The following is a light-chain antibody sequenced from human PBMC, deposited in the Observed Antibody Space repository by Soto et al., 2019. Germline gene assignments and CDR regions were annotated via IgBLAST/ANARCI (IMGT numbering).Light chain of an antibody. CDR1: QSVSSSY. CDR3: QQYGSSPYT. Sequence: EIVLRQSPGTLSLSPGERATLSCRASQSVSSSYLAWYQQKPGQAPRLLIYGASSRATGIPDRFSGSGSGTDFTLTISRLEREDFAVYYCQQYGSSPYTFGQGTKLEIK. J-gene: IGKJ2*01. CDR2: GAS. V-gene: IGKV3-20*01.